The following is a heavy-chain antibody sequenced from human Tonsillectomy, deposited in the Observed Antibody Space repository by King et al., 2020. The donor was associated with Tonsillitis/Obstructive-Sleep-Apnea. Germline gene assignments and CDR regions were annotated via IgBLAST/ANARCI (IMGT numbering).Heavy chain of an antibody. CDR2: IDHGGTT. D-gene: IGHD2-15*01. CDR1: GGSITTNW. V-gene: IGHV4-4*02. J-gene: IGHJ4*02. CDR3: AGHCSGATCWRAFER. Sequence: QLQESGPGLVNLSGTLSLTCVVSGGSITTNWWSWVRQPPGKGLEWVGEIDHGGTTNYNPSLKGRVTISVDKSKNQFSLQLSSVTAADTAVYSCAGHCSGATCWRAFERWGQGSLVTVSS.